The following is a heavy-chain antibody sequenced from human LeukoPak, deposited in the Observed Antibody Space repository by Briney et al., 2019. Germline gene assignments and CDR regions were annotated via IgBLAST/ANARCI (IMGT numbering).Heavy chain of an antibody. CDR1: GFTFSSYN. Sequence: GGSLRLSCAASGFTFSSYNMNWVRQAPGKGLEWVSSITSSSNYIYNADSVKGRFTISRDNAQNALDLQMNSLRAEDTAVYYCARGGDCSSTSCYLIHDYWGQGTLVTVSS. CDR2: ITSSSNYI. V-gene: IGHV3-21*06. J-gene: IGHJ4*02. D-gene: IGHD2-2*01. CDR3: ARGGDCSSTSCYLIHDY.